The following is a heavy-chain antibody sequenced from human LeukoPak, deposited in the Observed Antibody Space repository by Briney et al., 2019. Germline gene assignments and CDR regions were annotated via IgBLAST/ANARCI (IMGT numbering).Heavy chain of an antibody. CDR3: AKDIYSSTGYYFDY. D-gene: IGHD6-19*01. CDR1: GFTFDDYA. J-gene: IGHJ4*02. Sequence: SGGSLRLSCAASGFTFDDYAMHWVRQAPGKGLEWVSGISWNSGRIGYADSVKGRFTISRDNAKNSLYLQMNSLRAEDTALYYCAKDIYSSTGYYFDYWGQGTLVTVSS. CDR2: ISWNSGRI. V-gene: IGHV3-9*01.